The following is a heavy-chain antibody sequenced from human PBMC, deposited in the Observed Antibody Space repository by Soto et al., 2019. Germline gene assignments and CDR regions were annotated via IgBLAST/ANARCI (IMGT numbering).Heavy chain of an antibody. Sequence: EVQLVESGGGLVLPGGSLRLSCAASGFTFSQYGLNWVRQAPGKGLEWVSFISSSSTTQYADSVRGRFTISRDNAKNSMYMQMNSLRAEDTAMYYCAREVGHIDYWGQGTLVTVSS. CDR1: GFTFSQYG. CDR3: AREVGHIDY. V-gene: IGHV3-48*01. D-gene: IGHD1-26*01. CDR2: ISSSSTT. J-gene: IGHJ4*02.